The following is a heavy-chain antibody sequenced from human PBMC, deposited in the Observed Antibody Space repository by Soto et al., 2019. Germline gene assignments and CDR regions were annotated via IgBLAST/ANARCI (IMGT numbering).Heavy chain of an antibody. CDR2: IWFDGSDK. D-gene: IGHD2-15*01. Sequence: GGSLTLSCAASGFTFSSYGMHWVRQAPGKGLEWVALIWFDGSDKYYTESVKGRFTISRDNSKSTLYLQMNSLRAEDTAVYYWARLYCSASSCYSVGAFDIRGQGTMVTVSS. V-gene: IGHV3-33*01. J-gene: IGHJ3*02. CDR3: ARLYCSASSCYSVGAFDI. CDR1: GFTFSSYG.